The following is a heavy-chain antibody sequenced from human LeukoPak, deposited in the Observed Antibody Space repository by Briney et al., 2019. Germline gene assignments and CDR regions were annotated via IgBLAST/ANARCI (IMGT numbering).Heavy chain of an antibody. V-gene: IGHV4-4*07. CDR1: GGSISSYY. Sequence: SETLSLTCTVSGGSISSYYWSWIRQPAGKGLEWIGRIYISVSTNYNPSLKSRVTMLVDTSKNQFSLKLSSVTAADTAVYYCARDRPIVVVPAATLNDYYYGMDVWGQGTTVTVSS. CDR2: IYISVST. J-gene: IGHJ6*02. D-gene: IGHD2-2*01. CDR3: ARDRPIVVVPAATLNDYYYGMDV.